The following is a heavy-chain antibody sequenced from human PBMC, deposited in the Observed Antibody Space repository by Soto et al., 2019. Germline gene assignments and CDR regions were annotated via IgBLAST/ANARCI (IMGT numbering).Heavy chain of an antibody. CDR2: IIPIFGTA. CDR3: ARGGQQLVQRSHDGDVGGSFAY. D-gene: IGHD6-6*01. V-gene: IGHV1-69*01. Sequence: QVQLVQSGAEVKKPGSSVKVSCKASGGTFSSYAISWVRQAPGQGLEWMGGIIPIFGTANYAQKFQGRVTITADESTSTAYMELSSLRSEDTAVYYCARGGQQLVQRSHDGDVGGSFAYWGQGTLVTVSS. J-gene: IGHJ4*02. CDR1: GGTFSSYA.